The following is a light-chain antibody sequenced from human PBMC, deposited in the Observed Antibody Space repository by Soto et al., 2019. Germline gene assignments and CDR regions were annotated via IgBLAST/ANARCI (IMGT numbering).Light chain of an antibody. CDR2: AAS. Sequence: DIQMTQSPSSLSASVGDRVTITCRASQIISTYLNWYRQRAGLAPRLLIYAASSLQSGVPPRFSGSGSGTDFTLTISSLQPEDFATSFCQQTYSAPPRFGQGTKGDIK. J-gene: IGKJ1*01. CDR1: QIISTY. CDR3: QQTYSAPPR. V-gene: IGKV1-39*01.